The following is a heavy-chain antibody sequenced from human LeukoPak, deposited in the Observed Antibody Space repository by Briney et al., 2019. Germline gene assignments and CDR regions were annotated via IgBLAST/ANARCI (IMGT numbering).Heavy chain of an antibody. J-gene: IGHJ4*02. D-gene: IGHD3-22*01. CDR3: ARASYDSSGYQDS. CDR1: GFTFSDYY. V-gene: IGHV3-11*01. CDR2: ISSSGTTL. Sequence: RAGGSLRLSCAASGFTFSDYYMSWIRQAPGKGLEWVSYISSSGTTLRYADSVKGRFTISRDNAKNSVYLQMNSLRVEDTAVYYCARASYDSSGYQDSWGQGTLVTVSS.